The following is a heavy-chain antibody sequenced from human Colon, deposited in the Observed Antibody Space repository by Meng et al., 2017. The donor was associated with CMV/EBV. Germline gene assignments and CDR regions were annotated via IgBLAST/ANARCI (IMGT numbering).Heavy chain of an antibody. CDR1: GFTFSSYS. J-gene: IGHJ4*02. CDR2: ISHTSDT. V-gene: IGHV3-21*01. D-gene: IGHD3-10*01. Sequence: GESLKISCAASGFTFSSYSLNWVRLAPGKGLEWVASISHTSDTYYADSLKGRFTLSRDNAKNSLYLQMNSLRAEDTAIYYCARDLRFGESKRGCWGQGTLVTVSS. CDR3: ARDLRFGESKRGC.